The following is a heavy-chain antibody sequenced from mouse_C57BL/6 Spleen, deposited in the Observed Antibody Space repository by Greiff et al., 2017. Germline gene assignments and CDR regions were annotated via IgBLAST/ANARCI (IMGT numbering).Heavy chain of an antibody. J-gene: IGHJ3*01. Sequence: VQPQQFVAELVRPGASVKMSRSASGFHIQNIYMHWGTQRPEQGLEWIGRIDSANGYPKYAPQFQGKATITADTSSNTAYLQLSSLTSDDTAIYYCARDDGYYPFADGGQGTLVTVSA. CDR2: IDSANGYP. CDR1: GFHIQNIY. D-gene: IGHD2-3*01. CDR3: ARDDGYYPFAD. V-gene: IGHV14-3*01.